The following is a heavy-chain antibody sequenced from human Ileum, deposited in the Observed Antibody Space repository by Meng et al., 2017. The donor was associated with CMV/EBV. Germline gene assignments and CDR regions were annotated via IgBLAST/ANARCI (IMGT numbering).Heavy chain of an antibody. Sequence: QQQEPGPGLVQPSETLSLTCTASGGSVNRNTYYWGWIRQPPGKSLEWIGTIFDSGSAFYNPSLQSRVSVSIDMSRNQLSLSLSSVTAADTAVYYCVRDHGSSSWFFYWGQGTLVTVSS. V-gene: IGHV4-39*07. CDR3: VRDHGSSSWFFY. D-gene: IGHD6-13*01. CDR1: GGSVNRNTYY. CDR2: IFDSGSA. J-gene: IGHJ4*02.